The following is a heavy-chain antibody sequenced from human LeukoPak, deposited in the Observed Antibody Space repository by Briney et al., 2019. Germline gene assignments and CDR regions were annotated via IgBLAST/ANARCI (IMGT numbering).Heavy chain of an antibody. J-gene: IGHJ3*02. D-gene: IGHD4-11*01. Sequence: PGGPLRLSCAAPGVIFSSYAMHWVRQAPGKVLEWVAVIWYDGSNNFYADSVKGRFTISRDNAQRSLYLEMSILRDADTAVFYCARDPYKNKDYSNYGAFDNWGKGTMVTVSS. CDR2: IWYDGSNN. V-gene: IGHV3-33*01. CDR3: ARDPYKNKDYSNYGAFDN. CDR1: GVIFSSYA.